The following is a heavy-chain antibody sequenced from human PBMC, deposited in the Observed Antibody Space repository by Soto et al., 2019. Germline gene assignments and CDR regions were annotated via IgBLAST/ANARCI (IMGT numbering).Heavy chain of an antibody. CDR3: ARTEGWESTYDDILTGYLGWFDP. Sequence: QVQLVQSGAEVKKPGASVKVSCKASGYTFTSYGFSWVRQAPGQGLERMGWLSAYNGNTKYAQNLQGRVTTTTDAATSTAYMEVRSLRADDTAVYYCARTEGWESTYDDILTGYLGWFDPWGQGTLVTVSS. D-gene: IGHD3-9*01. V-gene: IGHV1-18*01. CDR1: GYTFTSYG. J-gene: IGHJ5*02. CDR2: LSAYNGNT.